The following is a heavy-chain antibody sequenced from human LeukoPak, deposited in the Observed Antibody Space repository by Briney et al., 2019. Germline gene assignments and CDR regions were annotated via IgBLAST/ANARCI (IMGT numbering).Heavy chain of an antibody. J-gene: IGHJ4*02. CDR1: GFTFSSYS. D-gene: IGHD4-11*01. CDR2: ISSGSITI. V-gene: IGHV3-48*04. CDR3: AKDGMTTVTSPLY. Sequence: PGGSLRLSCTASGFTFSSYSMNWVRQAPGKGLEWVSYISSGSITIYYADSVKGRFTISRDNAKNSLYLQMNSLRAEDTALYYCAKDGMTTVTSPLYWGQGTLVTVSS.